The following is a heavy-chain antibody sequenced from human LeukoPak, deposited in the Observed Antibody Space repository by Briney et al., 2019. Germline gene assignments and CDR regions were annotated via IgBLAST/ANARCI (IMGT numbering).Heavy chain of an antibody. Sequence: PGGSLRLSCAASGFTFSGYSMNWVRQAPGKGLEWVSYISSSSSTIYYADSVKGRFTISRDNAKNSLYLQMNSLRAEDTAVYYCAVGEVVPAAMLGYWGQGTLVTVSS. CDR1: GFTFSGYS. D-gene: IGHD2-2*01. CDR3: AVGEVVPAAMLGY. J-gene: IGHJ4*02. V-gene: IGHV3-48*01. CDR2: ISSSSSTI.